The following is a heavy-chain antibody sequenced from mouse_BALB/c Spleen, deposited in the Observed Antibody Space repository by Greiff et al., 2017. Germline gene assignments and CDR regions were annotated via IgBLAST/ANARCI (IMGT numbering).Heavy chain of an antibody. Sequence: EVKVEESGPGLVKPSQSLSLTCSVTGYSITSGYYWNWIRQFPGNKLEWMGYISYDGSNNYNPSLKNRISITRDTSKNQFFLKLNSVTTEDTATYYCARDYDGYYVWFAYWGQGTLVTVSA. D-gene: IGHD2-3*01. V-gene: IGHV3-6*02. CDR2: ISYDGSN. J-gene: IGHJ3*01. CDR1: GYSITSGYY. CDR3: ARDYDGYYVWFAY.